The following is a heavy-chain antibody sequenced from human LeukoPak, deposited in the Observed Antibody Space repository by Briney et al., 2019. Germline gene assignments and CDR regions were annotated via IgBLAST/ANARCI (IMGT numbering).Heavy chain of an antibody. CDR2: IYYSGST. Sequence: SQTLSLTCTVSGGSISSGDYYWSWIRQPPGKGLEWIGYIYYSGSTYYNPSLKSRVTISVDTSKNQFSLKLSSVTAADTAVYYRARVTGYSSRWYSVDYWGQGTLVTVSS. J-gene: IGHJ4*02. CDR3: ARVTGYSSRWYSVDY. V-gene: IGHV4-30-4*08. CDR1: GGSISSGDYY. D-gene: IGHD6-13*01.